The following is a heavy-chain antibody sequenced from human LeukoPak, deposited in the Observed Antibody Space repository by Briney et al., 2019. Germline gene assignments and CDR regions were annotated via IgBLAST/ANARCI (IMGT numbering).Heavy chain of an antibody. J-gene: IGHJ4*02. Sequence: GRSLRLSCAASGFTFSSYAMHWVRQAPGKGLEWVAVISSDGNNKYYADSVKGRFTISRDNSKNTLYLQMNSPRAEDTAVYYCARDEYLWVVIQLGLFDYWGQGTLVTVSS. CDR1: GFTFSSYA. V-gene: IGHV3-30-3*01. D-gene: IGHD2-2*01. CDR2: ISSDGNNK. CDR3: ARDEYLWVVIQLGLFDY.